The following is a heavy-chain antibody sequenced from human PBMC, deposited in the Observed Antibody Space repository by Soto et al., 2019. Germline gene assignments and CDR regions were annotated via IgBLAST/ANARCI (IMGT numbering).Heavy chain of an antibody. V-gene: IGHV4-59*01. D-gene: IGHD3-22*01. Sequence: SETLSLTCTVSGGSISSYYWSWIRQPPGKGLEWIGYIYYSGSTNYNPSLKSRVTISVDTSKNQFSLKLSSVTAADTAVYYCARSNYYDSSGYSLGAFDIWGQGTMVTVSS. CDR3: ARSNYYDSSGYSLGAFDI. J-gene: IGHJ3*02. CDR2: IYYSGST. CDR1: GGSISSYY.